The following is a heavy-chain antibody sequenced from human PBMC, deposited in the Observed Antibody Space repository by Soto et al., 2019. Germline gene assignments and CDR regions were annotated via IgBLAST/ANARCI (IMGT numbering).Heavy chain of an antibody. J-gene: IGHJ4*02. CDR1: GFTFSSYG. CDR2: ITGGGGTT. CDR3: VKHGCGSYFGD. Sequence: DVQLLESGGGLVQPGGSLRLSCAASGFTFSSYGMTWVRQAPGKGLEWVSTITGGGGTTYYADSVRGRFTISRDNSKTTVYLQMNSLPVEGMSIYYCVKHGCGSYFGDWGPGTLVTVFS. V-gene: IGHV3-23*01. D-gene: IGHD3-16*01.